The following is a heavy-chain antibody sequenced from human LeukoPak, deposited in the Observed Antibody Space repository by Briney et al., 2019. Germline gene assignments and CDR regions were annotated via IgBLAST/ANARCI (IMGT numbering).Heavy chain of an antibody. CDR3: ARETGPSDPFDP. V-gene: IGHV4-59*01. CDR2: IYYSGST. J-gene: IGHJ5*02. CDR1: GCSISSYY. Sequence: SETLSLTCTVAGCSISSYYWSWIRQPPGKGLEWIGYIYYSGSTNYNPSLKSRVTISVDTSKNQFSLKLSSVTAADTAVYYCARETGPSDPFDPWGQGTLVTVSS. D-gene: IGHD3-10*01.